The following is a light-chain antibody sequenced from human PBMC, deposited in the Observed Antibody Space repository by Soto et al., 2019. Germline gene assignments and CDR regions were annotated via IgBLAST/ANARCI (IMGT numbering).Light chain of an antibody. V-gene: IGKV3-20*01. CDR3: QQFSSYPRT. J-gene: IGKJ4*01. Sequence: EFVLTQSPGTLSLSPGERATLACRASQTVRNNYVAWYQQKPGQAPRLLIDDASSRATGSPDRFSGGGAGTDFTLTISRLEPEDFAVYYCQQFSSYPRTFGGGTKVEIK. CDR2: DAS. CDR1: QTVRNNY.